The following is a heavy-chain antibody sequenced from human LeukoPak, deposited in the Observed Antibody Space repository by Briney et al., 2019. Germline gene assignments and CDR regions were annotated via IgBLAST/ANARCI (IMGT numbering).Heavy chain of an antibody. Sequence: ASVKVSCKASGYTFTSYDISWVRQATGQGLEWMGWMNPNSGNTGYAQKFQGRVTMTRNTSISTAYMELSSLRSEDTAVYYCARPIVATIMGPYNWFDPWGQGTLVTVSS. CDR3: ARPIVATIMGPYNWFDP. D-gene: IGHD5-12*01. CDR2: MNPNSGNT. V-gene: IGHV1-8*01. J-gene: IGHJ5*02. CDR1: GYTFTSYD.